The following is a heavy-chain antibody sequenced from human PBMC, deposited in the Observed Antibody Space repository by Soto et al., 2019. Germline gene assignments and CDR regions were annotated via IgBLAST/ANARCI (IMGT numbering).Heavy chain of an antibody. CDR3: AKDLHYYYDTSGFDY. V-gene: IGHV3-23*01. J-gene: IGHJ4*02. CDR2: ISGSGGST. CDR1: GFTFSSYA. Sequence: GGSLRLSCAASGFTFSSYAMSWVRQAPGKGLEWVSAISGSGGSTYYADSVKGRFTISRDNSKSTLYLQMNSLRAEDTAVYYCAKDLHYYYDTSGFDYWGQGTLVTVYS. D-gene: IGHD3-22*01.